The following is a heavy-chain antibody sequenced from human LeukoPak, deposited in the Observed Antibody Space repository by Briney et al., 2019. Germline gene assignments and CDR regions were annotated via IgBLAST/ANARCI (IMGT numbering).Heavy chain of an antibody. D-gene: IGHD6-13*01. CDR2: TWYDGSNE. V-gene: IGHV3-33*06. J-gene: IGHJ4*02. CDR3: AEDRASAGTDYFDY. Sequence: GGSLRLSCAASGFTFRSYGMHWVRQAPGKGPEWVAATWYDGSNEYYADSVKGRFTISRDNSKNTLYLQMNSLRAEDTAVYYCAEDRASAGTDYFDYWGQGALVTVSS. CDR1: GFTFRSYG.